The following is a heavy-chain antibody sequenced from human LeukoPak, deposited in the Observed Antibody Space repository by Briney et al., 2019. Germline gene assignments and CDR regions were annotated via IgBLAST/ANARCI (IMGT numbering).Heavy chain of an antibody. Sequence: GASVKVSCKASGYTFTSYAMHWVRQAPGQRLEWMGWINAGNGNTKYSQKFQGRVTITRDTSASTAYMELSSLRSEDTAVYYCARGGRITMIVVVHAFDIWGQGTMVTVSS. V-gene: IGHV1-3*01. CDR1: GYTFTSYA. D-gene: IGHD3-22*01. J-gene: IGHJ3*02. CDR3: ARGGRITMIVVVHAFDI. CDR2: INAGNGNT.